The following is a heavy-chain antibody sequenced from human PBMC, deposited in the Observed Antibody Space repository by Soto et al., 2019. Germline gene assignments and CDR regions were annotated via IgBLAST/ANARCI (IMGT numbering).Heavy chain of an antibody. CDR2: IYPGDSDT. CDR1: GYSFTSYW. Sequence: EVQLVQSGAEVKKPGESLKISCKGSGYSFTSYWIGWVRQMPGKGLEWMGIIYPGDSDTRYSPSFQGQVTISADKSISTAYLQWSSLKASDTAMYYCARHRGVVTLSRYYYYYMDVWGKGTTVTVSS. V-gene: IGHV5-51*01. CDR3: ARHRGVVTLSRYYYYYMDV. D-gene: IGHD3-22*01. J-gene: IGHJ6*03.